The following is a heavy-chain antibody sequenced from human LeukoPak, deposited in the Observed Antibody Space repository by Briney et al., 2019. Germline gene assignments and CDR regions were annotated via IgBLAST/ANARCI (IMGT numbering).Heavy chain of an antibody. CDR3: TRVRNSNNWWSAFDI. CDR2: ISPNNGNT. CDR1: RYTFGPQS. J-gene: IGHJ3*02. V-gene: IGHV1-18*01. D-gene: IGHD1-1*01. Sequence: ASVHVSCKAFRYTFGPQSSCWVGQAPGQRLEWMGWISPNNGNTHYARGVQGRVTMTPDTSRSPASMELRSLTSGDTAVYYCTRVRNSNNWWSAFDISGQGTMVTVSS.